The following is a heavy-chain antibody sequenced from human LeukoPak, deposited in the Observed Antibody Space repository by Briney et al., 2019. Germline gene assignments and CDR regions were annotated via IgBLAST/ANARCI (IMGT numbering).Heavy chain of an antibody. CDR3: ARDPGWGSYYLYYFDY. J-gene: IGHJ4*02. CDR1: GYTFTGYY. V-gene: IGHV1-2*02. CDR2: INPNSGGT. Sequence: ASVKVSCKASGYTFTGYYMHWVRQAPGQGLEWMGWINPNSGGTNYAQKFQGRVTMTRDTSISTAYVELSRLRSDDTAVYYCARDPGWGSYYLYYFDYWGQGTLVTVSS. D-gene: IGHD1-26*01.